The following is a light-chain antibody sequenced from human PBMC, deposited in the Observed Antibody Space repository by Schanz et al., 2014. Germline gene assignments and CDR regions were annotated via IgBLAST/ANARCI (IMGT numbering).Light chain of an antibody. CDR3: ATWDDGLTARV. CDR1: SSDVGDYNY. CDR2: EVS. Sequence: QSALTQPPSASGSPGQSVTISCTGTSSDVGDYNYVSWYQQHPGKAPKLMIYEVSKRPSGVPDRFSGSKSGNTASLTVSGLQAEDEADYYCATWDDGLTARVFGGGTKLTVL. J-gene: IGLJ3*02. V-gene: IGLV2-8*01.